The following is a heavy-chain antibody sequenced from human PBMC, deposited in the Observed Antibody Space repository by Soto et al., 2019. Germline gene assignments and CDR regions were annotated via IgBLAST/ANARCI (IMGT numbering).Heavy chain of an antibody. CDR1: GYTFTSYG. CDR2: ISAYNGNT. D-gene: IGHD6-13*01. J-gene: IGHJ4*02. Sequence: VSVKVSCKASGYTFTSYGISWVRQAPGQGLEWMGWISAYNGNTSYAQKLQGRVTMTTDTSTSTAYMELRSLRSDDTAVYYCARDPQGEQQLDYWGQGTLVTVSS. CDR3: ARDPQGEQQLDY. V-gene: IGHV1-18*01.